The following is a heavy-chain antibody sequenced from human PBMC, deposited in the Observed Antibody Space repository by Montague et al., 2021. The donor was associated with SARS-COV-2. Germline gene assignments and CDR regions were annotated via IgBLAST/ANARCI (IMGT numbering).Heavy chain of an antibody. CDR1: GFTFSSYG. CDR3: ARSVSYYYGMDV. V-gene: IGHV3-33*01. CDR2: IWYDGGNK. Sequence: SLRLSCAASGFTFSSYGMHWVRQAPGKGLKWVAVIWYDGGNKYYADSVKGRFTISRDNSKNTLYLQMNSLRAEDTAVYYCARSVSYYYGMDVWGQGTTVTVSS. J-gene: IGHJ6*02.